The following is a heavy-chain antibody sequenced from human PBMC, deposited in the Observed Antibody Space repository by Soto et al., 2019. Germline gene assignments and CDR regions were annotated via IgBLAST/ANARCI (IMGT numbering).Heavy chain of an antibody. CDR3: ARGGHVVVVTAALDY. V-gene: IGHV1-46*01. Sequence: QVQLMQSGAEVKKPGASVKVSCKASGDTFTDYYIHWVRQAPGQGLEWMGTVNPSGGHTTYAQHFLGRVTXTRXTSPSTHYMELTSLTSDDTAIYYCARGGHVVVVTAALDYWGQGTLVTVSS. CDR2: VNPSGGHT. J-gene: IGHJ4*02. CDR1: GDTFTDYY. D-gene: IGHD2-21*02.